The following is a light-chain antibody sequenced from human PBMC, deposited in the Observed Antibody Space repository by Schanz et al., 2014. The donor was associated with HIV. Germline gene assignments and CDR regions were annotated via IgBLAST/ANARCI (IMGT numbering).Light chain of an antibody. CDR3: TSYTTTRTVA. CDR2: DVT. J-gene: IGLJ2*01. V-gene: IGLV2-14*03. Sequence: QSALTQSASVSGSPGQSITISCTGTSGDIGDYNYLSWYQQHPGKAPKLMIYDVTLRPSGVSNRFSGSKSGNTASLNISGLQADDEADYYCTSYTTTRTVAFGGGTKLTVL. CDR1: SGDIGDYNY.